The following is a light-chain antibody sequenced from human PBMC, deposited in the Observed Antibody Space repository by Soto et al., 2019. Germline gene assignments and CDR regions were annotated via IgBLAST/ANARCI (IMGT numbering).Light chain of an antibody. V-gene: IGLV2-14*01. CDR2: EVS. CDR1: SSDVGGYNY. Sequence: QAVVTQPASVSGSPGQSITISCTGSSSDVGGYNYVSWYQQHPGKAPKLMIYEVSNLPSGISNRFSGSKSGNTASLTLYGLKAEDEADYYCSSYTSSSTLVFGGGTKLTVL. CDR3: SSYTSSSTLV. J-gene: IGLJ2*01.